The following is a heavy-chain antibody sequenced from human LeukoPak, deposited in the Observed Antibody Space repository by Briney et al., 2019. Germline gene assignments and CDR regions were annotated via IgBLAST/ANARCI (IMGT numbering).Heavy chain of an antibody. Sequence: PSETLSLTCTVSGGSISSYYWSWIRQPPGKGLEWIGDIYNSGSTNYNPSLKSRVTISVDTSKNQFSLKLSSVTAADTAVYYCAREGSSSFDYWGQGTLVTVSS. CDR1: GGSISSYY. D-gene: IGHD6-13*01. V-gene: IGHV4-59*01. CDR2: IYNSGST. J-gene: IGHJ4*02. CDR3: AREGSSSFDY.